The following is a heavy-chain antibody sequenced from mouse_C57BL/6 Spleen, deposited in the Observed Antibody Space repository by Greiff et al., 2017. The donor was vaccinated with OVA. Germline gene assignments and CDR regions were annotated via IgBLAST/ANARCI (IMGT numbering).Heavy chain of an antibody. J-gene: IGHJ3*01. CDR1: GFTFSDYY. CDR3: ARDHDGYYGY. D-gene: IGHD2-3*01. Sequence: EVKVVESEGGLVQPGSSMKLSCTASGFTFSDYYMAWVRQVPEKGLEWVANINYDGSSTYYLDSLKSRFIISRDNAKNILYLQMSSLKSEDTATYYCARDHDGYYGYWGQGTLVTVSA. V-gene: IGHV5-16*01. CDR2: INYDGSST.